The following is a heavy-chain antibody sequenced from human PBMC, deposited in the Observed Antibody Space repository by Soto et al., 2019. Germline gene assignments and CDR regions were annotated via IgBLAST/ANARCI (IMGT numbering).Heavy chain of an antibody. V-gene: IGHV3-23*01. D-gene: IGHD3-3*01. CDR2: ISGSGGST. CDR1: GFTFSSYA. Sequence: GGSLRLSCAASGFTFSSYAMSWVRQAPGKGLEWVSAISGSGGSTYYADSVKGRFTISRDNSKNTLYLQMSSLRAEDTAVYYCAKESYDFWSGYYNRYYFDYWGQGTLVTVSS. J-gene: IGHJ4*02. CDR3: AKESYDFWSGYYNRYYFDY.